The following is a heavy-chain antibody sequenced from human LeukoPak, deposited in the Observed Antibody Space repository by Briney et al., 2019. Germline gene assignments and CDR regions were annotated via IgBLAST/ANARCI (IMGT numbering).Heavy chain of an antibody. J-gene: IGHJ5*02. CDR3: ASALWFGELELDP. Sequence: SETLSLTCTVSGGPISSSSYFWGWIRQPPEKGLEWIGSIYYSGSTYYNPSLKSRVTISVDMSKNQFSMKLSSVTAADTAVYYCASALWFGELELDPWGQGTLVTVSS. D-gene: IGHD3-10*01. CDR2: IYYSGST. V-gene: IGHV4-39*01. CDR1: GGPISSSSYF.